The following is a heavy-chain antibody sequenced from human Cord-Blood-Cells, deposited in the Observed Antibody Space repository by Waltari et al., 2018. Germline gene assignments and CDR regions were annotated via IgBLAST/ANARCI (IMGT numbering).Heavy chain of an antibody. D-gene: IGHD3-10*01. CDR3: ARDRAQRYYYGSGLFDY. CDR1: GSTFSSYA. CDR2: ISYDGSNK. J-gene: IGHJ4*02. Sequence: QVQLVESGGGVVQPGRSLRLSCAASGSTFSSYAMHWVRQAPGKGLEWVAVISYDGSNKYYADSVKGRFTISRDNSKNTLYLQMNSLRAEDTAVYYCARDRAQRYYYGSGLFDYWGQGTLVTVSS. V-gene: IGHV3-30*04.